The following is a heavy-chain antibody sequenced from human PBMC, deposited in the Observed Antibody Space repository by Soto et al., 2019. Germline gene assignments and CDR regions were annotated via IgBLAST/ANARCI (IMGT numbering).Heavy chain of an antibody. CDR3: AKVYGRSVVVVAATEGWYFDL. D-gene: IGHD2-15*01. J-gene: IGHJ2*01. CDR2: ISYDGSNK. V-gene: IGHV3-30*18. Sequence: QVQLVESGGGVVQPGRSLRLSCAASGFTFSSYGMHWVRQAPGKGLEWVAVISYDGSNKYYADSVKGRFTISRDNSKNTLYLQMNSLRAEDTAVYYCAKVYGRSVVVVAATEGWYFDLWGRGTLVTVSS. CDR1: GFTFSSYG.